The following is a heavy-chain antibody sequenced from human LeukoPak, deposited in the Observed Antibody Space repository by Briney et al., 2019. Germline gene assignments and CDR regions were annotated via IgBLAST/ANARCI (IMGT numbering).Heavy chain of an antibody. CDR2: INPNSGCT. J-gene: IGHJ3*02. Sequence: ASVKVSCKASGYTFTGYYMHWVRQAPGQGLEWMGWINPNSGCTNYAQKFQGGVTMTRDTSISTAYMELSRLRSDDTAVYYCARGGNWKEKAFDIWGQGTMLTVSS. CDR3: ARGGNWKEKAFDI. V-gene: IGHV1-2*02. CDR1: GYTFTGYY. D-gene: IGHD1-20*01.